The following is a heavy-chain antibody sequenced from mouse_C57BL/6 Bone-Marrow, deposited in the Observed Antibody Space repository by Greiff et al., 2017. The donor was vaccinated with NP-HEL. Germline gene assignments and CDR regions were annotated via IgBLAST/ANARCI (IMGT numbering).Heavy chain of an antibody. CDR3: ARSGWLPFAY. V-gene: IGHV1-76*01. CDR1: GYTFTDYY. D-gene: IGHD2-3*01. Sequence: QVQLQQSGAELVRPGASVKLSCKASGYTFTDYYINWVKQRPGQGLEWIARIYPGSGNTYYNEKFKGKATLTAEKSSSTAYMQLSSLTSEDSAVYFCARSGWLPFAYWAQGTLVTVSA. CDR2: IYPGSGNT. J-gene: IGHJ3*01.